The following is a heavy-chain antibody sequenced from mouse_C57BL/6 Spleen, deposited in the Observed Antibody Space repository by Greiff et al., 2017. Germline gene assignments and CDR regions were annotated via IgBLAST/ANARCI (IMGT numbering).Heavy chain of an antibody. CDR1: GYTFTDYY. V-gene: IGHV1-76*01. CDR2: IYPGSGNT. J-gene: IGHJ2*01. CDR3: ARGGLTGYYFDY. D-gene: IGHD4-1*01. Sequence: VQLQQSGAELVRPGASVKLSCKASGYTFTDYYINWVKQRPGQGLEWIARIYPGSGNTYYNEKFKGKATLTAEKSSSTAYMQLSSLTSEDSAVYFCARGGLTGYYFDYWGQGTTLTVSS.